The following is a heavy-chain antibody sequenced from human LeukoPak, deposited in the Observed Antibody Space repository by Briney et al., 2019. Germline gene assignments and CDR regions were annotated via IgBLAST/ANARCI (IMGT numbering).Heavy chain of an antibody. J-gene: IGHJ4*02. Sequence: PGGSLRLSCAASGFTFSDAWMSWVHQAPGKGLEWLGRVKSKTAGGATDYVAPVKGRFTISRDDSKNTLYVHMNSLKTEDTAVYYCTASYASGKSCFDYWGQGILVTVSS. V-gene: IGHV3-15*01. CDR2: VKSKTAGGAT. CDR3: TASYASGKSCFDY. CDR1: GFTFSDAW. D-gene: IGHD3-10*01.